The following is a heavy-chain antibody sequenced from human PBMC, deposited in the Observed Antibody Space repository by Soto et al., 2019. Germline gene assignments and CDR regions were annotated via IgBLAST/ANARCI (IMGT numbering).Heavy chain of an antibody. CDR2: IYYSGST. V-gene: IGHV4-59*01. CDR1: GGSITSFS. J-gene: IGHJ6*02. CDR3: ARDIPGYGMDV. D-gene: IGHD2-2*02. Sequence: SESRSPTCTVSGGSITSFSWSWIRQPPGKGLGWIGYIYYSGSTTYNPSLKSRVTISVDTSKNQFSLKLSSVTAADTAVYYCARDIPGYGMDVWGQGTTVTVS.